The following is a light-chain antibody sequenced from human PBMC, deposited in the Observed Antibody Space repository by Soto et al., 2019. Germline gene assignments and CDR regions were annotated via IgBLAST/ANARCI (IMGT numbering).Light chain of an antibody. CDR3: QQYNNWPARAT. CDR1: LTVSTN. V-gene: IGKV3-15*01. CDR2: YTS. J-gene: IGKJ3*01. Sequence: DIVMTQSPATLSLSPGDRATLSCWASLTVSTNLAWYQQKPGQAPRLLIYYTSTRATGMPARFSGSGYAKEFTFTIRSLQQEDSSVYSCQQYNNWPARATFGPGTKV.